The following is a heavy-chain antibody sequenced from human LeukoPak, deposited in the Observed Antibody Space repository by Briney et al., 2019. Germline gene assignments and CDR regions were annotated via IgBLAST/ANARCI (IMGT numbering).Heavy chain of an antibody. CDR2: ISYDGSNK. Sequence: GGSLRLSCAASGFTFSSYAMHWVRQAPGKGLEWVAVISYDGSNKYYADSVKGRFTISRDNSKNTLYLQMNSLRAEDTAVYYCAREYDYVWGSYRSVSYYFDYWGQGTLVTVPS. J-gene: IGHJ4*02. CDR1: GFTFSSYA. V-gene: IGHV3-30-3*01. D-gene: IGHD3-16*02. CDR3: AREYDYVWGSYRSVSYYFDY.